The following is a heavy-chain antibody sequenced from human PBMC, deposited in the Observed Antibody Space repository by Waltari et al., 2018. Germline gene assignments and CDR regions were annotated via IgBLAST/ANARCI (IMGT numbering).Heavy chain of an antibody. V-gene: IGHV3-30*03. CDR1: EFTFSSFA. J-gene: IGHJ6*02. Sequence: QVQLVESGGGVVQPGGSLRLSCDASEFTFSSFALHWVRQAPGKGLEWVAVISYNARNIYYVDSVKGRFTISRDNSKKTLYLQMNSLRAEDTAVYYCARDYCDRTNCHGMDVWGQGTTVTVSS. CDR3: ARDYCDRTNCHGMDV. D-gene: IGHD3-22*01. CDR2: ISYNARNI.